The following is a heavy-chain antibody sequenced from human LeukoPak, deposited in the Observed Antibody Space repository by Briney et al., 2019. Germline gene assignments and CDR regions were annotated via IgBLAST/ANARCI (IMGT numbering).Heavy chain of an antibody. J-gene: IGHJ6*03. CDR1: GYTFTSYY. D-gene: IGHD6-13*01. Sequence: ASVKVSCKASGYTFTSYYMHWVRQAPGQGLEWMGIINPSGGSTSYAQKFQGRVTITADESTSTAYMELSSLRSEDTAVYYCASGPWYSSSWYRSYDYYYYYMDVWGKGTTVTISS. CDR3: ASGPWYSSSWYRSYDYYYYYMDV. V-gene: IGHV1-46*01. CDR2: INPSGGST.